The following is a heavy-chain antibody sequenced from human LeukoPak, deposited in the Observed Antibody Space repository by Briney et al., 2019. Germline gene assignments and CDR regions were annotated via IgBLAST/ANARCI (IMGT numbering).Heavy chain of an antibody. CDR2: IYYSGST. D-gene: IGHD5-18*01. J-gene: IGHJ6*03. V-gene: IGHV4-59*01. CDR3: ARGRRPPDTAMVYYYYYYMDV. Sequence: SSETLSLTCTVSGGSIRGYYWSWIRQPPGKGLEWIGYIYYSGSTNYNPSLKSRVSISVDTSKNQFSLKLSSVTAADTAVYYCARGRRPPDTAMVYYYYYYMDVWGKGTTVTVSS. CDR1: GGSIRGYY.